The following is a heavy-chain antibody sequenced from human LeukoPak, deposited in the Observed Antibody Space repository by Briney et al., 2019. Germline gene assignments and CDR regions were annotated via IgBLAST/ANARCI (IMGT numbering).Heavy chain of an antibody. J-gene: IGHJ4*02. CDR2: ISSSSSYI. CDR3: ARDNSSSWYGYPDY. V-gene: IGHV3-21*01. Sequence: GGSLRLSCAASGFTFSSYSMNWVRQAPGKGLEWVSSISSSSSYIYYADSVKGRFTISRDNAKNSLYLQMNSLRAEDTAVYYCARDNSSSWYGYPDYWGQGTLVTVSS. CDR1: GFTFSSYS. D-gene: IGHD6-13*01.